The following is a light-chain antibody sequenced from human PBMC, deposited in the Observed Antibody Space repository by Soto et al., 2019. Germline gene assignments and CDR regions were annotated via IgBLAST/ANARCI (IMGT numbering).Light chain of an antibody. CDR2: GTS. Sequence: EIVLTQSRCTLSLSPGERATLSCRASQSVSSSYLAWYQQKPGQAPRLLLSGTSSRATGIPDRFSGSGSGTDFTLTISRLEPEDFAVYYCQQFVASSWTFGQGTKVEIK. CDR3: QQFVASSWT. J-gene: IGKJ1*01. V-gene: IGKV3-20*01. CDR1: QSVSSSY.